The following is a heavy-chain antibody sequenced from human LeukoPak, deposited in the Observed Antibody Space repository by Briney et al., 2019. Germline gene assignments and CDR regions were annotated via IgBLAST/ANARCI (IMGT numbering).Heavy chain of an antibody. J-gene: IGHJ4*02. CDR2: ISSSSSYI. CDR3: ARDSGYCSSTSCYGVGDFDY. Sequence: GGSLRLSCAASGFTFSSYSMNWVRQAPGKGLEWVSSISSSSSYIYYADSVKRRFTISRDNAKNSLYLQMNSLRAEDTAVYYCARDSGYCSSTSCYGVGDFDYWGQGTLVTVSS. V-gene: IGHV3-21*01. D-gene: IGHD2-2*01. CDR1: GFTFSSYS.